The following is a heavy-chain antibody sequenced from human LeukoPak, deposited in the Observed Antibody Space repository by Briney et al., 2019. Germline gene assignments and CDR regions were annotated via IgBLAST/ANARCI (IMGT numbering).Heavy chain of an antibody. CDR1: GYTFTNYD. CDR2: MNADNGNT. J-gene: IGHJ6*03. CDR3: ARVGVRGMVRGLIRYYYMDV. D-gene: IGHD3-10*01. V-gene: IGHV1-8*01. Sequence: GASVKVSCKASGYTFTNYDINWVRQATGQGLEWMGWMNADNGNTGYAQKFQGRVTMTRNTSISTAYMELSSLRSEDTAVYCCARVGVRGMVRGLIRYYYMDVWGKGTTVTISS.